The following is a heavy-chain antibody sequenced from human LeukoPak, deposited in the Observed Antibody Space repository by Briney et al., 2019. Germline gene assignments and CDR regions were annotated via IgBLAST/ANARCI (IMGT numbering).Heavy chain of an antibody. Sequence: QSGGPLRLSCTASGFIFSNYWMSWVRQVPGKGLEWVANIKQGGGEKYYVDSVKGRFTISRDNAKNTLYLQMNSLRAEDTAVYYCARDRGTIYGMDVWGQGTTVTVSS. V-gene: IGHV3-7*03. CDR3: ARDRGTIYGMDV. CDR2: IKQGGGEK. J-gene: IGHJ6*02. D-gene: IGHD1-26*01. CDR1: GFIFSNYW.